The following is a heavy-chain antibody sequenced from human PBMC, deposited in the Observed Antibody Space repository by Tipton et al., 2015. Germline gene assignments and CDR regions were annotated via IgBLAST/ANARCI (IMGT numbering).Heavy chain of an antibody. J-gene: IGHJ4*02. D-gene: IGHD3-16*01. CDR2: IYYSGST. V-gene: IGHV4-59*01. CDR1: GGSISHYY. Sequence: GLVKPSETLSLTCSVSGGSISHYYWSWIRQPPGKGLEWFGHIYYSGSTNYNPSLKSRVTMSVDTSKNQFSLKLSSVTAADTAVYYCARDRLGPGGFDYWGQGTLVTVSS. CDR3: ARDRLGPGGFDY.